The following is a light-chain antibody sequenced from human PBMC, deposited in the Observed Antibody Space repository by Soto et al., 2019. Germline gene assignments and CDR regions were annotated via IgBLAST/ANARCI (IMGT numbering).Light chain of an antibody. Sequence: QSALTQPASVSGSPGQSITISCTGTSSDIGGYNYVSWYQQHPAKAPKLMIYEVTNRPSGVSDRFSGSKSLNTASLTISGLQAEDEADYYCSSYTGTNTRYVFGTGTKVTVL. J-gene: IGLJ1*01. CDR3: SSYTGTNTRYV. CDR1: SSDIGGYNY. CDR2: EVT. V-gene: IGLV2-14*01.